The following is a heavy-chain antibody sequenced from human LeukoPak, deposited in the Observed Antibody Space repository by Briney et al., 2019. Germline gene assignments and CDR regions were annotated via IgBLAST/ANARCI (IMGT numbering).Heavy chain of an antibody. D-gene: IGHD1-1*01. Sequence: GGSLRLSCAVSGFTVSGNYMSWVRQARGKGLEWVSLIYSGGTTYYADSVKGRFTISRDNSKNTLYLQMNSLRAEDTAVYYCAKSYKSGFDPWGQGTLVTVSS. CDR1: GFTVSGNY. CDR3: AKSYKSGFDP. CDR2: IYSGGTT. V-gene: IGHV3-53*05. J-gene: IGHJ5*02.